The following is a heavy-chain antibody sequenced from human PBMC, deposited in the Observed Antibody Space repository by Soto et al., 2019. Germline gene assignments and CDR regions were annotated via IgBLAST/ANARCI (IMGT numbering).Heavy chain of an antibody. Sequence: GGSLRLSCAASGFTFSSYSMNWVRQAPGKGLEWVSSISSSSSYIYYADSVKGRFTISRDNAKNSLYLQMNSLRAEDTAVYYCARAMGRIVVVPAAIRNWLDPWGQGTMVTVYS. D-gene: IGHD2-2*01. V-gene: IGHV3-21*01. CDR1: GFTFSSYS. CDR3: ARAMGRIVVVPAAIRNWLDP. J-gene: IGHJ5*02. CDR2: ISSSSSYI.